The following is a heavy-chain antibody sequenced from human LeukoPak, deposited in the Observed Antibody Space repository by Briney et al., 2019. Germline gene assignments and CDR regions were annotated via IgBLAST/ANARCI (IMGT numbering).Heavy chain of an antibody. CDR3: AREGPYSSSSNEYYYYYYHMDV. V-gene: IGHV1-2*02. J-gene: IGHJ6*03. Sequence: ASVKVSCKASGYTFTGYYMHWVRQAPGQGLEWMGWINPNSGGTNYAQKFQGRVTMTRDTSISTAYMELSRLRSDDTAVYYCAREGPYSSSSNEYYYYYYHMDVWGKGTTVTVSS. CDR2: INPNSGGT. CDR1: GYTFTGYY. D-gene: IGHD6-6*01.